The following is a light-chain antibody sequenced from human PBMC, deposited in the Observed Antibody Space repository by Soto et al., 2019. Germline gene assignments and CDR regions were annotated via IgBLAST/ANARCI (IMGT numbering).Light chain of an antibody. J-gene: IGLJ2*01. CDR2: DVT. Sequence: QSALTQPASVSGSPGQSITISCTGSSSDVGGYNYVSWYQQHPGKAPKLMIFDVTKRPSGVSNRFSGSKSGNTASLTISGLQAEDEADYYCSSKTTRTTVIFGGGTKVTVL. V-gene: IGLV2-14*01. CDR3: SSKTTRTTVI. CDR1: SSDVGGYNY.